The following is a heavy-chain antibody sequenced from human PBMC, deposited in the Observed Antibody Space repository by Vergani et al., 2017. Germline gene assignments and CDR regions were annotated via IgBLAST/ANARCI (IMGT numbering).Heavy chain of an antibody. Sequence: QAQLQESGPRLVKPSQTLSLTCSFSGGSLDIHSQTWGWIRQPAGEGLEWIGLIDVKGNSNFSPSLESRVTMSADASRGRFSLDLRSVTSADTAVYYCVRVLHTSYILGAFDIWGQGIKVTVSS. CDR2: IDVKGNS. CDR1: GGSLDIHSQT. CDR3: VRVLHTSYILGAFDI. J-gene: IGHJ3*02. V-gene: IGHV4-61*02. D-gene: IGHD2-21*01.